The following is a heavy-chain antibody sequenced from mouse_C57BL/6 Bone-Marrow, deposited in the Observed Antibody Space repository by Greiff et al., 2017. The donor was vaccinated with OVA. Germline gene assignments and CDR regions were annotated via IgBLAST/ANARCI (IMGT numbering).Heavy chain of an antibody. D-gene: IGHD2-1*01. Sequence: EVHLVESGPELVKPGASVKISCKASGYTFTDYYMNWVKQSHGKSLEWIGDINPNNGGTSYNQKFKGKATLTVDKSSSTAYMELRSLTSEDSAVYYCARLYYTGYWGQGTTLTVSS. CDR2: INPNNGGT. CDR3: ARLYYTGY. J-gene: IGHJ2*01. CDR1: GYTFTDYY. V-gene: IGHV1-26*01.